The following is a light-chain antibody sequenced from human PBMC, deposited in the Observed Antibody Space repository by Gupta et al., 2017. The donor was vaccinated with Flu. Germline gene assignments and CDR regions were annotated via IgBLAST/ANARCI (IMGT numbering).Light chain of an antibody. Sequence: AALSVSPGERASLSCRDSQNKNTNLAWYQQKPGQSTRLIIYEASTRATDIPDRFAGSGSGTDFTLAISSLQSEDFAIYYCQQYHNMPPWTFGQGTKVEVK. CDR2: EAS. J-gene: IGKJ1*01. V-gene: IGKV3-15*01. CDR1: QNKNTN. CDR3: QQYHNMPPWT.